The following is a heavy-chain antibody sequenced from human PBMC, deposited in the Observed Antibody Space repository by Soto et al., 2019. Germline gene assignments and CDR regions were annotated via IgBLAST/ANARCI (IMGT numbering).Heavy chain of an antibody. Sequence: SETLSLTCDVSGGSFSGYYWTWIRQPPGKGLEWIGEMNRSGDIKYNPSLVSRVTISADTSTNQFSLKLTSVTAADTAVYFCARWASYWGQGALVTVSS. CDR2: MNRSGDI. J-gene: IGHJ4*02. CDR1: GGSFSGYY. V-gene: IGHV4-34*01. CDR3: ARWASY.